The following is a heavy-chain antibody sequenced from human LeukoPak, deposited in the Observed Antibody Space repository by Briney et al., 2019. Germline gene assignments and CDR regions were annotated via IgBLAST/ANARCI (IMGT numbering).Heavy chain of an antibody. D-gene: IGHD6-19*01. CDR3: ARLSTSVAGGDH. J-gene: IGHJ4*02. Sequence: PGGSLRLSCIASGFSFSTSWMSWVRQTPGKGLEWVANIKKDGSEEYYVDSVKTRFTISRDNAKNSLYLQLNSLVVEDTAVYYCARLSTSVAGGDHWGQGTLVTVSS. CDR1: GFSFSTSW. V-gene: IGHV3-7*01. CDR2: IKKDGSEE.